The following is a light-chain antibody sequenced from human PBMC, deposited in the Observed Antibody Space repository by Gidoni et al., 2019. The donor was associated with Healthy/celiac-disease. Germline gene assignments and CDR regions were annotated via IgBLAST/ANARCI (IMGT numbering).Light chain of an antibody. CDR1: QGISSY. CDR2: AAS. CDR3: QQYYSYPRT. V-gene: IGKV1-8*01. J-gene: IGKJ1*01. Sequence: IRMTQSPSSFSASTGDRVTITCRASQGISSYLAWYQQKPGKAPKLLIYAASTLQSGVPSRFSGSGSGTDFTLTISCLQSEDFATYYCQQYYSYPRTFGQGTKVEIK.